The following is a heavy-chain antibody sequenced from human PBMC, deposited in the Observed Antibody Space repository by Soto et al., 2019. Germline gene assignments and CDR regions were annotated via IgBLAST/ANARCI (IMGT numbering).Heavy chain of an antibody. CDR3: ARVEYSSSSRRGVTYYFDY. CDR1: GYSFTSYW. CDR2: IYPGDSDT. D-gene: IGHD6-6*01. J-gene: IGHJ4*02. V-gene: IGHV5-51*01. Sequence: GESLKISCKGSGYSFTSYWIGWVRQMPGKGLEWMGIIYPGDSDTRYSPSFQGQVTISADKSISTAYLQWSSLKASDTAMYYCARVEYSSSSRRGVTYYFDYWGQGTLVTVSS.